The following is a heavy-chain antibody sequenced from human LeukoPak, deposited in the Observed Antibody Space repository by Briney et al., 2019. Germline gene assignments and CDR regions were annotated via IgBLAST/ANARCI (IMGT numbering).Heavy chain of an antibody. CDR1: GYTFTNYG. CDR3: ARGPSTVATRQDF. J-gene: IGHJ4*02. V-gene: IGHV1-18*01. CDR2: ISANNGHT. Sequence: ASVKVSCKTSGYTFTNYGINWVRQAPGQGLEWMGWISANNGHTNYAQKFQGRVTMTTDTSTTTAYMELRGLRSDDTATYYCARGPSTVATRQDFWGQGTLVTVSS. D-gene: IGHD6-6*01.